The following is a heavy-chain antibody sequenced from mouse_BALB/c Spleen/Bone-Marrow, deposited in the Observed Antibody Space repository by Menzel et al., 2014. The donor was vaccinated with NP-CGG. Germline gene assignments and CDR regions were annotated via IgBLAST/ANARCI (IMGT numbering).Heavy chain of an antibody. V-gene: IGHV1S132*01. CDR3: ARGGDYGY. Sequence: VKLQESGAELVKPGASVKLSCMTSGYTFTNYWIQWVKQRPGQGLGWIGEIFPGTGTTYYNERFKGKATLTIVTSSSTAYMQLSSLTSEDSAVYFCARGGDYGYWGQGTTLTVSS. CDR1: GYTFTNYW. J-gene: IGHJ2*01. CDR2: IFPGTGTT. D-gene: IGHD2-13*01.